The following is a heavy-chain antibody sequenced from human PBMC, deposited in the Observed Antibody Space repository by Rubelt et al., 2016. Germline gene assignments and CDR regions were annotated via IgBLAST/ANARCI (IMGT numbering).Heavy chain of an antibody. Sequence: QVQLQESGPGLVKPSETLSLTCTVSGYSISSGYFWGWIRQPPGKGLEWIASIYHSGGTYYNPSLKSRVTISVDTSKNQFSRRLSAVTAADTAVYYCARHPLSSGCPDYWGQGTLVTVSS. CDR1: GYSISSGYF. CDR3: ARHPLSSGCPDY. CDR2: IYHSGGT. D-gene: IGHD6-19*01. V-gene: IGHV4-38-2*02. J-gene: IGHJ4*02.